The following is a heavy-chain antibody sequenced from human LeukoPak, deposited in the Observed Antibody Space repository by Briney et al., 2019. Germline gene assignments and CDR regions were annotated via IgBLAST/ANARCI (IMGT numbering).Heavy chain of an antibody. CDR2: INPNSDGT. Sequence: ASVKVSCKASGYTFTGYYMHWVRQAPGQGLEWMGWINPNSDGTNYAQKFQGRVTMTRDTSISTAYMELSRLRSDDTAVYYCARAVEAGSGWFDPWGQGTLVTVSS. CDR1: GYTFTGYY. CDR3: ARAVEAGSGWFDP. J-gene: IGHJ5*02. V-gene: IGHV1-2*02. D-gene: IGHD6-19*01.